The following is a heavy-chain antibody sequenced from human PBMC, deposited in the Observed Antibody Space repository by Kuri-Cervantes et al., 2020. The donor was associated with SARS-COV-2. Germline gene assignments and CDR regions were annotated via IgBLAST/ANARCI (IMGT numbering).Heavy chain of an antibody. V-gene: IGHV1-3*01. CDR2: INAGNGNT. Sequence: ASVKVSCKASGYTFISYAMHWVRQAPGQRLEWMGWINAGNGNTKYSQKFQGRVTITRDTSASTAYMELSSLRSEDTAVYYCARERQQYYYYGMDVWGQGTLVTVSS. CDR3: ARERQQYYYYGMDV. CDR1: GYTFISYA. J-gene: IGHJ6*02. D-gene: IGHD6-13*01.